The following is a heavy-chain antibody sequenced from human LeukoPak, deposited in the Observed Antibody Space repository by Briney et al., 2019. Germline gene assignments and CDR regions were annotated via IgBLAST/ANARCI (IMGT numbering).Heavy chain of an antibody. CDR2: ISSRSSTI. Sequence: GGSLRLAWAASGFTFSSYSMNWVRQPPGKGLGWVSYISSRSSTIYTAGSRKGRFSICRDTATNYLSLQMTSLRAEDTALYYCARDPPLPSRDDYYYYYGMDVWGQGTTVTVSS. V-gene: IGHV3-48*01. CDR1: GFTFSSYS. J-gene: IGHJ6*02. CDR3: ARDPPLPSRDDYYYYYGMDV. D-gene: IGHD2-2*01.